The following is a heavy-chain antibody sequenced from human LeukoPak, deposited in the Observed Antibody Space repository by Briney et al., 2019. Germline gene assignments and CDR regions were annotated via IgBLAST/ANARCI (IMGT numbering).Heavy chain of an antibody. D-gene: IGHD2/OR15-2a*01. CDR1: GGSISSYY. Sequence: SETLSLTCTVSGGSISSYYWSWIRQPAGKALEWIGHIYTTGITNYNPSLRSRVTMSVDTSKNQFSLKLISLTAADTAVYYCARVEDSECWFDPWGQGTLVTVSS. V-gene: IGHV4-4*07. CDR2: IYTTGIT. J-gene: IGHJ5*02. CDR3: ARVEDSECWFDP.